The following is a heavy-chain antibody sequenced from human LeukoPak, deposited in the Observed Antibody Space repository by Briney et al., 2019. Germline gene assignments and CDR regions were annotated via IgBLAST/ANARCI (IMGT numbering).Heavy chain of an antibody. CDR2: ISYDGSNK. J-gene: IGHJ6*02. CDR1: GFTFSSYA. CDR3: AREGYCSSTSCYVGYYYYGMDV. V-gene: IGHV3-30-3*01. Sequence: GGSLRLSCAASGFTFSSYAMHWVRQAPGKGLEWVAVISYDGSNKYYADSVKGRFTISRDNAKNSLYLQMNSLRAEDTAVYYCAREGYCSSTSCYVGYYYYGMDVWGQGTTVTVSS. D-gene: IGHD2-2*01.